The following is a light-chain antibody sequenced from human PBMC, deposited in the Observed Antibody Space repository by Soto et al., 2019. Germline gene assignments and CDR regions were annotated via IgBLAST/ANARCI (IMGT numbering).Light chain of an antibody. J-gene: IGKJ5*01. CDR1: QTVITY. CDR2: DET. CDR3: QQRHMWPIT. V-gene: IGKV3-11*01. Sequence: EFVLTQSPATLSLSPGERATLSCRASQTVITYLAWYQQKTGQAPRLLIFDETKRVTGIPDRLSGSGSGTDLNLTISRLEPEDFAVYYCQQRHMWPITFGQGTRLEIK.